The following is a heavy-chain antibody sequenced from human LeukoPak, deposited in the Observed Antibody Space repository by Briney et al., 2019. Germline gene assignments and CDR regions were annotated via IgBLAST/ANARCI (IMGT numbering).Heavy chain of an antibody. CDR3: ARGGIYFYD. CDR2: TYYRSKWYY. J-gene: IGHJ4*02. Sequence: SQTLSLTCAISGDSVSSNSAAWNWIRQSPSRGLEWLGRTYYRSKWYYEYAVSVKSRITVNADTSKNQFSLLLNSVTPEDTAVYCCARGGIYFYDWGQGTLVTVSS. CDR1: GDSVSSNSAA. V-gene: IGHV6-1*01.